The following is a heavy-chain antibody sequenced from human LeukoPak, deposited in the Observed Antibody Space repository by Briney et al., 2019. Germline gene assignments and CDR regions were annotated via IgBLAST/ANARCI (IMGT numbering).Heavy chain of an antibody. CDR1: GFTFSTYA. Sequence: GGSLRLSCAASGFTFSTYAMHWVRQAPGKGLEYVSAISTNGVGTYYANSVKGRFTISGDNSKNTLYLQMGSLRAEDMAVYYCARYGSGSCYGYWGQGTLVTVSS. CDR2: ISTNGVGT. CDR3: ARYGSGSCYGY. J-gene: IGHJ4*02. V-gene: IGHV3-64*01. D-gene: IGHD3-10*01.